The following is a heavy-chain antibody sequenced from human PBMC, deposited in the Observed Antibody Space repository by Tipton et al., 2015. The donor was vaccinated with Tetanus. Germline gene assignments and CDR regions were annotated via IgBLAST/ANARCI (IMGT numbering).Heavy chain of an antibody. Sequence: GLVKPSQILSLTCTVSGGSISSGGYYWSWIRQHPGKGLEWIGDFYNSGSTYYNPSLKSRVTILVDTTKNQFSLKLKSVTAADTAVYYCARDQARGARGWNYFDCWGQGTLVTVSS. J-gene: IGHJ4*02. V-gene: IGHV4-31*03. CDR2: FYNSGST. D-gene: IGHD1-26*01. CDR1: GGSISSGGYY. CDR3: ARDQARGARGWNYFDC.